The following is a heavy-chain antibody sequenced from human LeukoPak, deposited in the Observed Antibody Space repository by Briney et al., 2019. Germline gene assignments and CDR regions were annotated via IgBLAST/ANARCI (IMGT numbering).Heavy chain of an antibody. CDR3: AKGHPAANYYNYYGMDV. Sequence: GGSLRLSCAASGFTFSSYAMSWVRQAPGKGLEWVSTISDRGDTTYYADSVKGRFTISRDISKNTLYLQMNSLRAEDTAVYYCAKGHPAANYYNYYGMDVWGQGTTVTVSS. CDR2: ISDRGDTT. CDR1: GFTFSSYA. V-gene: IGHV3-23*01. J-gene: IGHJ6*02. D-gene: IGHD2-2*01.